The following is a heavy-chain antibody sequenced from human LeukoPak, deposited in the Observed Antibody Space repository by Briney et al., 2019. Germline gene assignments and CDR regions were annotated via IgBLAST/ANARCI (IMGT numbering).Heavy chain of an antibody. D-gene: IGHD2-2*02. V-gene: IGHV3-23*01. CDR1: GFTFSSYT. CDR3: AKGDRSSTSCYIDF. Sequence: GGSLRLSCSASGFTFSSYTMSWVRQAPGKGLEWVSIISGSGGSTYYADSVKGRFTISRDNSKNTLYLQMNSLRAEDTAVYYCAKGDRSSTSCYIDFWGQGTLVTVSS. CDR2: ISGSGGST. J-gene: IGHJ4*02.